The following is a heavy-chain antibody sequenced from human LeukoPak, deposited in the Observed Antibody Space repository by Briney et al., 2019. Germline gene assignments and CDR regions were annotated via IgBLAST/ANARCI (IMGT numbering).Heavy chain of an antibody. D-gene: IGHD2-15*01. CDR3: ARGGSAGDY. CDR2: MSSSSNYI. Sequence: GGSLRLSFAASGFTFSTYGMTWVRQAPGKGLEWVSSMSSSSNYIYYADSVRGRFTISRDDAKNSLYLQMNSLRAEDTAVYYCARGGSAGDYWGQGTLVTVSS. J-gene: IGHJ4*02. V-gene: IGHV3-21*01. CDR1: GFTFSTYG.